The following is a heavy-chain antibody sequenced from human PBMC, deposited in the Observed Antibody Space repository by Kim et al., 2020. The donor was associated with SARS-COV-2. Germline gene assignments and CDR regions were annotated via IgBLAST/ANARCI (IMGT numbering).Heavy chain of an antibody. D-gene: IGHD6-13*01. Sequence: SQTLSLTCAISGDSISSTSASWNWIRQSPSRGLEWLGRTYYRSKWYNDYAVSVKGRITIDPDTSKNQFSLQLNSVAPEDTAIYYCARDPGYGNSWYAFDYSGQGTLVTVSS. J-gene: IGHJ4*02. V-gene: IGHV6-1*01. CDR1: GDSISSTSAS. CDR3: ARDPGYGNSWYAFDY. CDR2: TYYRSKWYN.